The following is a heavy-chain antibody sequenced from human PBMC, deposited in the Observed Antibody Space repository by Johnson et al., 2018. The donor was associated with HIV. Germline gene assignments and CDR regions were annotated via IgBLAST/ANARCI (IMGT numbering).Heavy chain of an antibody. Sequence: SCAASGFTFSNYAMHWVRQAPGKGLEWVAYIRYDGSTQSYADSVQGRFSISRDNSKNTLYMEINSLRAEDTAVYYCARGDTAMGYDAFDIWGQGTMVTVSS. J-gene: IGHJ3*02. CDR2: IRYDGSTQ. V-gene: IGHV3-33*08. CDR3: ARGDTAMGYDAFDI. CDR1: GFTFSNYA. D-gene: IGHD5-18*01.